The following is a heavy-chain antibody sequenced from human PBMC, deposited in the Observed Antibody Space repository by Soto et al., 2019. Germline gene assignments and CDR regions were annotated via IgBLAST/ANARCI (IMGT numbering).Heavy chain of an antibody. D-gene: IGHD6-19*01. J-gene: IGHJ5*02. CDR2: IWYDGSNK. CDR1: GFTFSSYG. CDR3: AREVTGTYGWFDH. V-gene: IGHV3-33*01. Sequence: GGSLRLSCAASGFTFSSYGMHWVRQAPGKGLEWVAVIWYDGSNKYYADSVKGRFTISRDNAKNTLYLQMNSLRAEDTAVYYCAREVTGTYGWFDHWGQGTLVTVSS.